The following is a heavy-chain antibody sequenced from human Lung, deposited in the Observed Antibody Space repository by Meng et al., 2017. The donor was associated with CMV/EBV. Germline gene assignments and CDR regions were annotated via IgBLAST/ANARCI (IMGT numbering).Heavy chain of an antibody. J-gene: IGHJ4*02. D-gene: IGHD4-17*01. CDR1: GDSIITSNW. V-gene: IGHV4-4*02. Sequence: QVQLQESGPGLVKPSETLSLTCTVSGDSIITSNWWSWVRQPPGKGLEWIGEIYHSGSTKYNPSIKSRVTISMDKSKNQFSLNLTSVTAADTAVYYCARVKHEFGDYGPFDYWGQGSLVTVSS. CDR3: ARVKHEFGDYGPFDY. CDR2: IYHSGST.